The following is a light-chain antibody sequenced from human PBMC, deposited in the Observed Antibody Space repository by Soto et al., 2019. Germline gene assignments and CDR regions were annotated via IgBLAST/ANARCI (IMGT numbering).Light chain of an antibody. Sequence: EIVLMQSPGTLSLSPGEGATLSCRVSQSVNNNYLAWYQQRPGQAPTVLIFDTSRRATGVPDRFSGSGSGTDFTLRISSVEPDDFAVYYCHQYNSWPRGTFGPGTKVEIK. CDR2: DTS. CDR1: QSVNNNY. V-gene: IGKV3-20*01. J-gene: IGKJ3*01. CDR3: HQYNSWPRGT.